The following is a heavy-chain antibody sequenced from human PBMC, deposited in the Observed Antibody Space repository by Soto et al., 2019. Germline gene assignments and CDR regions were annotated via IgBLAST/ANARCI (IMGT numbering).Heavy chain of an antibody. CDR3: ARVEYQLLWDPLNTGYWFDP. V-gene: IGHV5-51*01. CDR1: GYSFTSYW. Sequence: GESLKISCKGSGYSFTSYWIGWVRQMPGKGLEWMGIIYPGDSDTRYSPSFQGQVTISADKSISTAYLQWGSLKASDTAMYYCARVEYQLLWDPLNTGYWFDPWGQGTLVTVSS. CDR2: IYPGDSDT. D-gene: IGHD2-2*01. J-gene: IGHJ5*02.